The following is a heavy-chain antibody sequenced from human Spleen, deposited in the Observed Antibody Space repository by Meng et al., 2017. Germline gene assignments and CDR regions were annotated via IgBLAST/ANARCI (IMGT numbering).Heavy chain of an antibody. J-gene: IGHJ4*02. CDR3: VQGTPGRSYCDY. CDR2: INAGNGDP. D-gene: IGHD3-10*01. CDR1: EYTFTSYA. V-gene: IGHV1-3*01. Sequence: QVQLVHSGAEVKKPGASFKVSCKASEYTFTSYAMHWVRQAPGQRLEWMGWINAGNGDPKYSQKFKHRVTLTTDRLTKKVFMELRSLTPEDTAVYYCVQGTPGRSYCDYWGQGTLVTVSS.